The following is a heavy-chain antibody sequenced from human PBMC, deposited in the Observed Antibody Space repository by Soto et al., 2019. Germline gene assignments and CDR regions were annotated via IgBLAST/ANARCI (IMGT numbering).Heavy chain of an antibody. Sequence: EVQLLESGGGLVQPGGSLRLSCAASGFTFSSYAMSWVRQAPGKGLEWVSAISGSGGSTYYADSVKGRFTISRDNSKNTLYLQMNSMRAEDTAVYYCASCSGGSCYKNWGQATLVTVSS. CDR3: ASCSGGSCYKN. V-gene: IGHV3-23*01. CDR2: ISGSGGST. CDR1: GFTFSSYA. J-gene: IGHJ4*02. D-gene: IGHD2-15*01.